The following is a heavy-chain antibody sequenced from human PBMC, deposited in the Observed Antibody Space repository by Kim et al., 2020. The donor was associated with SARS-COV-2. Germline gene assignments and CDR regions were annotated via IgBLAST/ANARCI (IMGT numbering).Heavy chain of an antibody. J-gene: IGHJ5*02. V-gene: IGHV3-23*01. CDR2: ISGSGGST. CDR1: GFTFSSYA. Sequence: GGSPRLSCAASGFTFSSYAMSWVRQAPGKGLEWVSAISGSGGSTYYADSVKGRFTISRDNSKNTLYLQMNSLRAEDTAVYYCAKDQDFVAPPGVVAMVTNWCDPWGQGTLVTVSS. D-gene: IGHD5-18*01. CDR3: AKDQDFVAPPGVVAMVTNWCDP.